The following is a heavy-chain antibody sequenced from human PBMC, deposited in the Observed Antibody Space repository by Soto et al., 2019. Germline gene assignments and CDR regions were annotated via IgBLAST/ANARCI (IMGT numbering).Heavy chain of an antibody. CDR1: GGSSSSSSYY. V-gene: IGHV4-39*01. CDR3: ARHGSDKQWLVHYYFDY. D-gene: IGHD6-19*01. Sequence: SETLSLTCTVSGGSSSSSSYYWGWIRQPPGKGLEWIGSIYYSGSTYYNPSLKSRVTISVDTSKNQFSLKLSSVTAADTAVYYCARHGSDKQWLVHYYFDYWGQGTLVTVPQ. CDR2: IYYSGST. J-gene: IGHJ4*02.